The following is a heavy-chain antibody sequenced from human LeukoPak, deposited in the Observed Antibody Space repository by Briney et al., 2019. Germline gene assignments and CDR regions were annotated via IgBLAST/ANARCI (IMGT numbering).Heavy chain of an antibody. J-gene: IGHJ4*02. CDR2: ISYDGSNK. Sequence: GGSLRLSCAASGFTFSSYSMNWVRQAPGKGLEWVAVISYDGSNKYYADSVKGRFTISRDNSKNTLYLQMNSLRAEDTAVYYCAKGGEQWLIFDYWGQGTLVTVSS. CDR1: GFTFSSYS. D-gene: IGHD6-19*01. V-gene: IGHV3-30*18. CDR3: AKGGEQWLIFDY.